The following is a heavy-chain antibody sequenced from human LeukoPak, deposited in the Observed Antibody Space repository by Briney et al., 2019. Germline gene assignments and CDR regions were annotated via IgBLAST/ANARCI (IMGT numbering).Heavy chain of an antibody. CDR1: GYSFTTFW. J-gene: IGHJ5*02. CDR2: IYPGDSDT. CDR3: ARGFCTIDNCDNWFDP. V-gene: IGHV5-51*01. D-gene: IGHD2-8*01. Sequence: GESLKISFKGFGYSFTTFWICGVRQIPGKGLEWMGIIYPGDSDTRYSPSFQGQVTISADKSINTAYLQWSSLKASDTAMYSCARGFCTIDNCDNWFDPWGQGTLVTVSS.